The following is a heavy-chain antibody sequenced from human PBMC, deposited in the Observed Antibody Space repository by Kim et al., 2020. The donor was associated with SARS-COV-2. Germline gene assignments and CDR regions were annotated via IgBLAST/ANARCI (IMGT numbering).Heavy chain of an antibody. D-gene: IGHD7-27*01. Sequence: GGSLRLSCAASGFTLSYYGMHWVRQAPGKGLEWVAFISSGGSNKYFADSVKGRFTISRDNSQNTLFLQMNSLRAEDTAVFYCARDRDWGYCDYWGQGTLVTVSS. CDR3: ARDRDWGYCDY. J-gene: IGHJ4*02. V-gene: IGHV3-33*05. CDR1: GFTLSYYG. CDR2: ISSGGSNK.